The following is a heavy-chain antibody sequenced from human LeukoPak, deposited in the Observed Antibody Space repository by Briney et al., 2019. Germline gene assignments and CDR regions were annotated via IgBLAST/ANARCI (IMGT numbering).Heavy chain of an antibody. J-gene: IGHJ4*02. Sequence: SETLSLTCTVSGGSISSYYWSWIRQPPGKGLEWIAYISDIGSINYNPSLKSRVTISLDTSKNQFSLKLSSVTAADTAVYYCARGLGYCSSTSCYRVRVYYFDYWGQGTLVTVSS. CDR2: ISDIGSI. D-gene: IGHD2-2*02. CDR1: GGSISSYY. CDR3: ARGLGYCSSTSCYRVRVYYFDY. V-gene: IGHV4-59*08.